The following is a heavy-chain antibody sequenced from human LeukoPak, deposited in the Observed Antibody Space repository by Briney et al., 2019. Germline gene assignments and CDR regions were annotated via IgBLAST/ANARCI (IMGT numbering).Heavy chain of an antibody. Sequence: PGGSLRLSCAASGFTFSNYDIHWVRQATGEGLEWVSGIGTAGDTYYADSVKGRFTISRENAKNSLYLQMNSLRAGDTAVYYCTRVRRGSEWTTGAFDIWGQGTMVTVSS. CDR3: TRVRRGSEWTTGAFDI. CDR1: GFTFSNYD. CDR2: IGTAGDT. D-gene: IGHD4-17*01. V-gene: IGHV3-13*01. J-gene: IGHJ3*02.